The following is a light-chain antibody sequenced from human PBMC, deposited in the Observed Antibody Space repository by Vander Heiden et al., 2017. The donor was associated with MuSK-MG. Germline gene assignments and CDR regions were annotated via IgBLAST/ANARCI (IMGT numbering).Light chain of an antibody. Sequence: SSLTHPARVSWPPGRSITTSCTGTSSNVGGYNYVSWYQQHPGKAPKLMIYDVSNRPSGVSNRFSGSKSGNTASLTISGLQAEDEADYYCSSYTSSSTKVFGTGTKVTVL. V-gene: IGLV2-14*01. CDR1: SSNVGGYNY. J-gene: IGLJ1*01. CDR2: DVS. CDR3: SSYTSSSTKV.